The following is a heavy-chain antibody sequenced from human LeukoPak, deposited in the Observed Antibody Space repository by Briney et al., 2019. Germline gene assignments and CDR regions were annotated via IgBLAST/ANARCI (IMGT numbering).Heavy chain of an antibody. V-gene: IGHV3-48*03. Sequence: GGSLRLSCAASGFTFSCCEMNWVRQAPGKGLEWVSYISSSDGTIHYADSVKGRFTISRDNAKNSLYLQMNSLRAEDTALYYCAKDKKGPPEYYFDYWGQGTLVTVSS. CDR2: ISSSDGTI. J-gene: IGHJ4*02. D-gene: IGHD1-14*01. CDR3: AKDKKGPPEYYFDY. CDR1: GFTFSCCE.